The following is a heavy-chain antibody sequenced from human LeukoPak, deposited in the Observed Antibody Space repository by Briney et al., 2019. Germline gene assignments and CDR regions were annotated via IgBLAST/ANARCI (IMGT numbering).Heavy chain of an antibody. J-gene: IGHJ5*02. CDR3: AKARMALSGSYNP. Sequence: PGGSLRLSCAASGFIVRRNEMSWVRQAPGKGLEWVSYISGGSTYYADSVKGRFTISRDNSKNTLYLQMNSLRAEDTAVYYCAKARMALSGSYNPWGQGTLVTVSS. V-gene: IGHV3-38-3*01. CDR2: ISGGST. CDR1: GFIVRRNE. D-gene: IGHD3-10*01.